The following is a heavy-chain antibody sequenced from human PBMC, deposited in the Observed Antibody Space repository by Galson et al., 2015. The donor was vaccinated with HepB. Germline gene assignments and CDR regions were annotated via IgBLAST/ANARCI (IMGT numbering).Heavy chain of an antibody. J-gene: IGHJ5*02. CDR2: ISYDGSNK. Sequence: SLRLSCAASGFTFSSYAMHWVRQAPGKGLEWVAVISYDGSNKYYADSVKGRFTISRDNSKSTLYLQMNSLRAEDTAVYYCARAHWRSSGYFLPDWFDPWGQGTLVTVSS. CDR3: ARAHWRSSGYFLPDWFDP. V-gene: IGHV3-30-3*01. D-gene: IGHD3-22*01. CDR1: GFTFSSYA.